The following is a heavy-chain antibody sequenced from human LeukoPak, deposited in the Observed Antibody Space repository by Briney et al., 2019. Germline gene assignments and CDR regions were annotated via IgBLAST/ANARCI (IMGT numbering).Heavy chain of an antibody. J-gene: IGHJ5*02. V-gene: IGHV1-18*01. Sequence: GASVKVSCKASGYSFSSYDISWVRQAPGQGLEWMGWISAYNGNTNYAQKLQGRVTMTTDTSTSTAYMELRSLRSDDTAVYYCARDPRNIVVVVAATTFDPWGQGTLVTVSS. CDR2: ISAYNGNT. CDR1: GYSFSSYD. D-gene: IGHD2-15*01. CDR3: ARDPRNIVVVVAATTFDP.